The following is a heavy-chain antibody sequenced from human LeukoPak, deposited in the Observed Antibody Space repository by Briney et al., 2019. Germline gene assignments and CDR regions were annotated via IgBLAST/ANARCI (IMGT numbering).Heavy chain of an antibody. CDR3: ARGRDGYYYYYYMDV. CDR1: GGSFSGYY. D-gene: IGHD5-24*01. J-gene: IGHJ6*03. Sequence: SETLSLTCAVYGGSFSGYYWSWIRQPPGKGLEWIGEINHSGSTNYNPSPKSRVTISVDTSKNQFSLKLSSVTAADTAVYYCARGRDGYYYYYYMDVWGKGTTVTVSS. V-gene: IGHV4-34*01. CDR2: INHSGST.